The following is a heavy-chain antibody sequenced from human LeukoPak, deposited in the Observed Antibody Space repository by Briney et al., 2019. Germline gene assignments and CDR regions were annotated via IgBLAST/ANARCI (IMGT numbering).Heavy chain of an antibody. D-gene: IGHD3-22*01. Sequence: ASVKVSCKASGYTLIGYYMHWVRQAPGQGLEWMGWINPNSGSTNYAQNFQGRVTMTRDTSISTAYMELSRLRSDDTAVYYCARGDSSGYYYAFDIWGQGTMVTVSS. J-gene: IGHJ3*02. CDR2: INPNSGST. V-gene: IGHV1-2*02. CDR1: GYTLIGYY. CDR3: ARGDSSGYYYAFDI.